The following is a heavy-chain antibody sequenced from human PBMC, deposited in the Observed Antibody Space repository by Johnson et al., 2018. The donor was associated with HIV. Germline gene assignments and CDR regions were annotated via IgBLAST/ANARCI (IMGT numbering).Heavy chain of an antibody. Sequence: VQLVESGGGLVQPGGSLRLSCAASGFNFDDFAMSWVRQAPGKGLEWVSRISSNSGSMDYADSVKGRFTISRDNAKNSLYLEMNSLRAEDTAVYYCAGEYYYDSSGYYYSSGFDIWGQGTMVTVSS. V-gene: IGHV3-9*01. CDR3: AGEYYYDSSGYYYSSGFDI. J-gene: IGHJ3*02. CDR2: ISSNSGSM. D-gene: IGHD3-22*01. CDR1: GFNFDDFA.